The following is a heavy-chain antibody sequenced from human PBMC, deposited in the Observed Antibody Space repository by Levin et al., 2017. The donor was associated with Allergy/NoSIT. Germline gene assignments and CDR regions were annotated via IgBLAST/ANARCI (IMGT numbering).Heavy chain of an antibody. J-gene: IGHJ4*02. CDR2: ITGDGDDT. D-gene: IGHD3-3*01. CDR1: GFTFSNRA. CDR3: AKGNTIFGVGRLDY. Sequence: GGSLRLSCAVSGFTFSNRAMTWVRQAAGKGLEWVSGITGDGDDTHYADSVKGRFTISRDNSKNTLFLQMNSLRAEDTAIYYCAKGNTIFGVGRLDYWGQGTLVTVSS. V-gene: IGHV3-23*01.